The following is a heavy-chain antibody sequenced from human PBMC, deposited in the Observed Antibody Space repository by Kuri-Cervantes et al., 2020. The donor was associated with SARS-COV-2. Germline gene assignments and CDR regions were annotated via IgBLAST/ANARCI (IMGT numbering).Heavy chain of an antibody. CDR1: GGSVSSGSYY. J-gene: IGHJ5*02. V-gene: IGHV4-61*01. CDR3: ARGRELRGTSAFDP. D-gene: IGHD1-26*01. CDR2: IYYSGST. Sequence: GSLRLSCTVSGGSVSSGSYYWSWIRQPPGKGLEWIGYIYYSGSTNYNPSLKSRVTISVDTSKNQLSLKLSSVTAADTAVYYCARGRELRGTSAFDPWGQGTLVTVSS.